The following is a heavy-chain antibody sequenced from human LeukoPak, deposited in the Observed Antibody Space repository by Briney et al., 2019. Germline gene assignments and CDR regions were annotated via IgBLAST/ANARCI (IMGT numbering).Heavy chain of an antibody. CDR3: ARDLEYSYGPSFDY. Sequence: PGGSLRLSCAASGFTFSSYAMHWVRQAPGKGLEWVAVISYDGSNKYYADSVKGRFTISRDNSKNTLYLQMNSLRAEDTAVYYCARDLEYSYGPSFDYWGQGTLVTVSS. D-gene: IGHD5-18*01. J-gene: IGHJ4*02. V-gene: IGHV3-30*04. CDR1: GFTFSSYA. CDR2: ISYDGSNK.